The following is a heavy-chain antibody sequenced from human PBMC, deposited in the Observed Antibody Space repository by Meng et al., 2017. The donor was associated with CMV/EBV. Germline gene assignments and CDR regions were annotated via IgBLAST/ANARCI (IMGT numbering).Heavy chain of an antibody. Sequence: QRVRSGVEVEKSGCSVEVPCKACGGSFSSHATSGGRRAPGKGIELMGKTIPNMGTTKYARKFQDMDTFTADETTSTAYMELSSLRCEDTAVYYCARDYSGIAARPGFDPWGQGTLVTVSS. D-gene: IGHD6-6*01. J-gene: IGHJ5*02. CDR1: GGSFSSHA. CDR3: ARDYSGIAARPGFDP. CDR2: TIPNMGTT. V-gene: IGHV1-69*11.